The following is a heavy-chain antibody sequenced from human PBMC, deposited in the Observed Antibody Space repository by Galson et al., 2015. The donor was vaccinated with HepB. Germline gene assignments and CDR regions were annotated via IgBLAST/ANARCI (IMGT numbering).Heavy chain of an antibody. J-gene: IGHJ4*02. CDR2: INPNSGGT. D-gene: IGHD5-24*01. Sequence: SVTVSCKASGYTFTGYYMHWVRQAPGQGLEWMGWINPNSGGTNYAQKFQGRVTMTRDTSISTAYMELSRLRSDDTAVYYCARMGGDGYNEFDYWGQGTLVTVSS. CDR1: GYTFTGYY. CDR3: ARMGGDGYNEFDY. V-gene: IGHV1-2*02.